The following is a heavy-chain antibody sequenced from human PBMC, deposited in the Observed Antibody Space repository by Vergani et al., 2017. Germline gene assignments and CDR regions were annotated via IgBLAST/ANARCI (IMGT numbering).Heavy chain of an antibody. D-gene: IGHD3-10*01. CDR3: AKVPRFQIRGDAFDI. CDR2: ISGSGGST. Sequence: EVQLLESGGNLIQPGGSLRLSCAASGFTFSSYAMSWVRQAPGKGLEWVSAISGSGGSTYYAYSVKGRFTISRDNSKNTLYLQMNSLRAEDTAVYYCAKVPRFQIRGDAFDIWGQGTMVTVSS. V-gene: IGHV3-23*01. CDR1: GFTFSSYA. J-gene: IGHJ3*02.